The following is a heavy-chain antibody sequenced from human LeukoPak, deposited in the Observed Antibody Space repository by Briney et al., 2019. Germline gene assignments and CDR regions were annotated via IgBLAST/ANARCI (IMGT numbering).Heavy chain of an antibody. Sequence: SGGSLRLSCAASGFTFSIYSVTWVRQAPGKGLEWVSYISSNNFTVYYADSVKGRFTISRDNAKNSLYLQMNSLGVEDTAVYYCARDLGQDYWGQGTLVTVSS. CDR3: ARDLGQDY. V-gene: IGHV3-48*01. J-gene: IGHJ4*02. CDR1: GFTFSIYS. CDR2: ISSNNFTV.